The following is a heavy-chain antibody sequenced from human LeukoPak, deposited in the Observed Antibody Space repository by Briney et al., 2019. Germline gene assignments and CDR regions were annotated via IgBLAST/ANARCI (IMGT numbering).Heavy chain of an antibody. V-gene: IGHV3-23*01. Sequence: PGGSLRLSCAASGFTFSSYAMSWVRQAPGKGLEWVSAISGSGGSTYYADSVKGRFTISRDNSKNTLYLQMNSLRAEDTAVYYCAKDSRTPYNWNLDYFDYWGQGTLVTVSS. J-gene: IGHJ4*02. CDR2: ISGSGGST. D-gene: IGHD1-7*01. CDR3: AKDSRTPYNWNLDYFDY. CDR1: GFTFSSYA.